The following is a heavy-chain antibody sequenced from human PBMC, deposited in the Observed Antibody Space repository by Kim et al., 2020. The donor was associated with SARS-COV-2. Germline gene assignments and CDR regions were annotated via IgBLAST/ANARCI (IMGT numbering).Heavy chain of an antibody. D-gene: IGHD6-13*01. CDR2: IGTAGDT. J-gene: IGHJ4*02. CDR1: GFTFSSYD. V-gene: IGHV3-13*01. Sequence: GGSLRLSCAASGFTFSSYDMHWVRQATGKGLEWVSAIGTAGDTYYPGSVKGRFTISRENAKNSLYLQMNSLRAGDTAVYYCARGKGIAAAGTDLDPFDYWGQRTLFTVSS. CDR3: ARGKGIAAAGTDLDPFDY.